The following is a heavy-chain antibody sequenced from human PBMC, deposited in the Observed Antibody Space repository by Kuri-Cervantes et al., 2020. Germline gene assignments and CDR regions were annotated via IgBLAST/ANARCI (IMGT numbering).Heavy chain of an antibody. J-gene: IGHJ6*02. V-gene: IGHV3-23*01. D-gene: IGHD2-2*01. Sequence: GGSLRLSCAASGFTFSSYAMSWVRQAPGKGLEWVSAISGSGGSTYYADSVKGRFTISRDNSKNTLYLQMNSLRAEDTALYYCAKETYCSSTSCGYGMDVWGQGTTVTVSS. CDR2: ISGSGGST. CDR3: AKETYCSSTSCGYGMDV. CDR1: GFTFSSYA.